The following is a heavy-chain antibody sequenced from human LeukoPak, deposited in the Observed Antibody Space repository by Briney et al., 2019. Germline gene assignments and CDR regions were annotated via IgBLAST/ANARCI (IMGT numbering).Heavy chain of an antibody. CDR2: INYSGST. J-gene: IGHJ4*02. V-gene: IGHV4-59*02. Sequence: SETLSLTCTVSGVSVTTYYYSWIRQPPGKGLEWIGYINYSGSTSYNPSFKSRVKLSLDTSKKQASLRLSSATSADTAVYYCAREDCSSSTCLFDSWGQGTLVTVSS. CDR3: AREDCSSSTCLFDS. D-gene: IGHD2-2*01. CDR1: GVSVTTYY.